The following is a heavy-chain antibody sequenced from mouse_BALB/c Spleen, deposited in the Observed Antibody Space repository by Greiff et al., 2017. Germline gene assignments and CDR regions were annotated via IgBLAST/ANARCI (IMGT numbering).Heavy chain of an antibody. CDR2: IYPGNSDT. J-gene: IGHJ3*01. D-gene: IGHD3-2*01. CDR3: TSTARATPFAY. V-gene: IGHV1-5*01. CDR1: GYTFTSYW. Sequence: EVQLQESGAELAKPGASVKMSCKASGYTFTSYWMHWVKQRPGQGLEWIGAIYPGNSDTSYNQKFKGKAKLTAVTSASTAYMELSSLTNEDSAVYYCTSTARATPFAYWGQGTLVTVSA.